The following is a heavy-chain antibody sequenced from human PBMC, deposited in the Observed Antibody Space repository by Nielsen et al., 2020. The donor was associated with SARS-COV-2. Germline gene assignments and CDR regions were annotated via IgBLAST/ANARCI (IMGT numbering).Heavy chain of an antibody. J-gene: IGHJ3*02. V-gene: IGHV4-38-2*02. CDR3: ASRLVVAGWSAFDI. D-gene: IGHD6-19*01. CDR2: IYHSGST. Sequence: ESLKISCTVSGYSISSGYYWGWIRQPPGKGLEWIGSIYHSGSTYYNPSLKSRVTISVDTSKNQFSLKLSSVTAADTAVYYCASRLVVAGWSAFDIWGQGTMVTVSS. CDR1: GYSISSGYY.